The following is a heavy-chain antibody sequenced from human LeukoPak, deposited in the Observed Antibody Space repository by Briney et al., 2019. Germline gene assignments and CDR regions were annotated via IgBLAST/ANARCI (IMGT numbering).Heavy chain of an antibody. D-gene: IGHD4-17*01. CDR3: ARGHTAVTRHFDF. CDR1: GFTFSSYG. CDR2: ISGSGGSK. J-gene: IGHJ4*02. V-gene: IGHV3-23*01. Sequence: GGSLRLSCAASGFTFSSYGMSWVRQAPGKGLEWVSAISGSGGSKYYADSVKGRFTISRDNSKNKLYLQMNSLRAEDTAVYYCARGHTAVTRHFDFWGQGTLVTVSS.